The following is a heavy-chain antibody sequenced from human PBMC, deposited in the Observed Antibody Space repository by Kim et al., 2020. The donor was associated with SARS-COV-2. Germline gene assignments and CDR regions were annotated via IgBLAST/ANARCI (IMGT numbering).Heavy chain of an antibody. CDR3: VRVGISGVFDP. D-gene: IGHD2-15*01. CDR2: INSDGGTT. J-gene: IGHJ5*02. Sequence: GGSLRLSCVASGFTFSNYAMHWVRQAPEKGLEYVSAINSDGGTTYYANSVKGRFTISRDNSKNTLYLQMGSLLADDMAVYYCVRVGISGVFDPWGQGTQVTVSS. V-gene: IGHV3-64*01. CDR1: GFTFSNYA.